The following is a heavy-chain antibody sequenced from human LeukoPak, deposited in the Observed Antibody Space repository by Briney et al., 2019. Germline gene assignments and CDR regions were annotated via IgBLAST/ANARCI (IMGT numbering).Heavy chain of an antibody. CDR2: IYYSGST. V-gene: IGHV4-59*01. D-gene: IGHD3-16*01. CDR3: ARAPYYDYVWGSYGLRYFDY. J-gene: IGHJ4*02. Sequence: SETLSLTCTVSGGSISSNYWSWIRQPPGKGLEWIGYIYYSGSTNYNPSLKSRVTISVDTSKNQFSLKLSSVTAADTAVYYCARAPYYDYVWGSYGLRYFDYWGQGTLVTVSS. CDR1: GGSISSNY.